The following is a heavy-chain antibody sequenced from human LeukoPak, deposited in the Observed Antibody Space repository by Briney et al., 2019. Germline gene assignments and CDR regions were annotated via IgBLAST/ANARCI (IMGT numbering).Heavy chain of an antibody. CDR1: GFTFSSYA. D-gene: IGHD1-26*01. CDR3: ARVRGSYGYYFDY. V-gene: IGHV3-64*01. Sequence: GGSLRLSCAAFGFTFSSYAMHWVRQAPGKGLEYVSAISSNGGSTYYANSVKGRFTISRDNSKNTLYLQMGSLRAEDMAVYYCARVRGSYGYYFDYWGQGTLVTVSS. J-gene: IGHJ4*02. CDR2: ISSNGGST.